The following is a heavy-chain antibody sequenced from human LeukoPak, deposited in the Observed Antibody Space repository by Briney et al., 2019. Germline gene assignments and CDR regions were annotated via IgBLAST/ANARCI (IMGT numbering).Heavy chain of an antibody. CDR1: GGSISSYY. V-gene: IGHV4-59*01. J-gene: IGHJ5*02. Sequence: PWETLSLTCTVSGGSISSYYWSWIRQPPGKGLEWIGYIYYSGSTNYNPSLKSRVTISVDTSKNQFSLKLSSVTAADTAVYYCARDRDYYGSGSYYVGWFDPWGQGTLVTVSS. D-gene: IGHD3-10*01. CDR3: ARDRDYYGSGSYYVGWFDP. CDR2: IYYSGST.